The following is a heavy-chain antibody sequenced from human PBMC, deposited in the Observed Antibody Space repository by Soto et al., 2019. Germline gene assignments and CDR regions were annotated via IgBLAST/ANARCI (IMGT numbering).Heavy chain of an antibody. J-gene: IGHJ4*02. V-gene: IGHV1-18*01. CDR1: GYSFMKYG. CDR3: AREASVLIPAAQPSRFDS. CDR2: VSPYSGYT. D-gene: IGHD2-2*01. Sequence: ASVKVSCKGFGYSFMKYGINWVRQAPGQGLEWVGWVSPYSGYTHSAQKFHGRLTLTTDTAASTAYMELRILRSADTALYYCAREASVLIPAAQPSRFDSWGQGTLVTVSS.